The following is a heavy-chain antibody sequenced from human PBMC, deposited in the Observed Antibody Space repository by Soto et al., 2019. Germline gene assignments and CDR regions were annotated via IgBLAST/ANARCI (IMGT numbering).Heavy chain of an antibody. V-gene: IGHV4-38-2*01. J-gene: IGHJ6*02. D-gene: IGHD3-3*01. CDR2: IYHGGSI. CDR1: GYSMTSGYY. CDR3: ARTFDYYGMGV. Sequence: SETLSLACAVSGYSMTSGYYWGWVRQPPGKGLEWLGSIYHGGSIYYNPSLKSRVTISLDTSKNHFSLDLTSVTAADTAVYYCARTFDYYGMGVWGQGTTVTVSS.